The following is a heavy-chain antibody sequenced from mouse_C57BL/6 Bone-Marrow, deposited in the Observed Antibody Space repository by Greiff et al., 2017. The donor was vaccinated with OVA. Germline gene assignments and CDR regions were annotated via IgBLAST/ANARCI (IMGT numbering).Heavy chain of an antibody. CDR3: ARCYYY. V-gene: IGHV1-42*01. CDR1: GYSFTGYY. D-gene: IGHD2-12*01. CDR2: INPSTGGT. J-gene: IGHJ3*01. Sequence: EVQGVESGPELVKPGASVKISCKASGYSFTGYYMNWVKQSPEKSLEWIGEINPSTGGTTYNQKFKAKATLTVDKSSSTAYMQLKSLTSEDSAVYYCARCYYYWGQGTLVTVSA.